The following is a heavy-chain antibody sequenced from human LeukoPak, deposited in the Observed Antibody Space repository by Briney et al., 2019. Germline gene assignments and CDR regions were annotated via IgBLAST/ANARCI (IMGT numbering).Heavy chain of an antibody. V-gene: IGHV1-24*01. CDR3: ARAPPSSSSWYVDY. D-gene: IGHD6-13*01. CDR2: FDPEDGET. J-gene: IGHJ4*02. CDR1: GYTLTVLS. Sequence: ASVKVSCKVSGYTLTVLSMHWVRQAPGKGLEWMGGFDPEDGETIYAQKFQGRVTMTEDTSTDTAYMELSSLRSEDTAVYYCARAPPSSSSWYVDYWGQGTLVTVSS.